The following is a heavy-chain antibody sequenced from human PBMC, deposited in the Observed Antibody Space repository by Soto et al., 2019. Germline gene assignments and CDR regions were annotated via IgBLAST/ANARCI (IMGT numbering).Heavy chain of an antibody. CDR2: INPSGGST. Sequence: ASVKVSCKASGYTFTSYYMHWVRQAPGQGLEWMGIINPSGGSTSYAQKFQGRVTMTRDTSTSTVYMELSSLRSEDTAVYYCAREPTHDYGDYRRTVHFDYWGQGTLVTVSS. CDR1: GYTFTSYY. CDR3: AREPTHDYGDYRRTVHFDY. V-gene: IGHV1-46*01. J-gene: IGHJ4*02. D-gene: IGHD4-17*01.